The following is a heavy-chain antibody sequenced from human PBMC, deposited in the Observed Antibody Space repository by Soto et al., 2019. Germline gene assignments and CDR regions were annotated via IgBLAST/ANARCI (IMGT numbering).Heavy chain of an antibody. CDR3: ARGISMTVEVQRDAPDKYFFDS. Sequence: PWETLSLTCAVYGGSFSGYYWTWIRQPPGKGLEWIAEINHSGRSNSNPSLKSRVTVSVDTSKNQFSLKLSSVTAADTAVYYCARGISMTVEVQRDAPDKYFFDSWGQGTLVTVSS. D-gene: IGHD3-22*01. V-gene: IGHV4-34*01. CDR2: INHSGRS. J-gene: IGHJ4*02. CDR1: GGSFSGYY.